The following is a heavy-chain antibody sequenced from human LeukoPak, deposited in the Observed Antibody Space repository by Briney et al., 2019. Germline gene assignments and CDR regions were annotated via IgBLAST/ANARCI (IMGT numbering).Heavy chain of an antibody. D-gene: IGHD4-23*01. CDR1: GYTFTSYD. CDR3: ARQGYGGNPQGAADY. J-gene: IGHJ4*02. V-gene: IGHV1-18*01. Sequence: ASVKVSSTASGYTFTSYDINWVRQATGQGLEWMGWISTYNGNTNYAQKHQGRVTMTTDASTSTVYMELRSLRSDDTAVYYCARQGYGGNPQGAADYWGQGTLVTVSS. CDR2: ISTYNGNT.